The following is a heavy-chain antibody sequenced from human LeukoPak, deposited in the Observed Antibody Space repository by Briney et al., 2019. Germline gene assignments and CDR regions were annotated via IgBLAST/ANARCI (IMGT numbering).Heavy chain of an antibody. V-gene: IGHV3-23*01. CDR1: GFTFSSYA. D-gene: IGHD1-26*01. CDR2: ISGSGGST. Sequence: PGGSLRLSCAASGFTFSSYAMSWVRQAPGKGLEWVSAISGSGGSTYYADSVKGRFTISRDNSKNTLYLQVNSLRAEDTAVFYCAKSSVWEIPHAIDYWGQGTLVTVSS. CDR3: AKSSVWEIPHAIDY. J-gene: IGHJ4*02.